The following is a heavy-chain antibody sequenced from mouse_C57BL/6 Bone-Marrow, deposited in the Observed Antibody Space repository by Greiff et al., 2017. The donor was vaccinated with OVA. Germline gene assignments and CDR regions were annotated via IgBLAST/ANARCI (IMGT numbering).Heavy chain of an antibody. CDR1: GFTFSDYY. CDR3: ARQGTTVVSFDY. D-gene: IGHD1-1*01. Sequence: EVKLVESGGGLVQPGGSLKLSCAASGFTFSDYYMYWVRQTPEKRLEWVAYISNGGGSTYYPDTVKGRFTISRDNAKNTLYLQMSRLKYEDTAMYYCARQGTTVVSFDYWGQGTTLTVSS. CDR2: ISNGGGST. V-gene: IGHV5-12*01. J-gene: IGHJ2*01.